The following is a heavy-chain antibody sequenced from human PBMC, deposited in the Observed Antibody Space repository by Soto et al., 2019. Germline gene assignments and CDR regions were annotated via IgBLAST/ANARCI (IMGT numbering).Heavy chain of an antibody. J-gene: IGHJ5*02. CDR3: ASRFPLWFDP. V-gene: IGHV1-3*05. Sequence: QVQLVQSGAAEKKPGATVKVSCKASGYTFTSYAMDWVGQAPGQRLEWMGWINAGNGNTKYSQKLQGGVTITTDTAARRAYLELTSLRSEDKAVYYCASRFPLWFDPWGQGTLVTVSS. CDR1: GYTFTSYA. D-gene: IGHD3-3*01. CDR2: INAGNGNT.